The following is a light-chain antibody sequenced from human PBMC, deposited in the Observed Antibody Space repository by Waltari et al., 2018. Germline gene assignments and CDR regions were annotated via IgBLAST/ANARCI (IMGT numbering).Light chain of an antibody. V-gene: IGLV3-21*02. CDR3: QFWDNSNDHPYV. J-gene: IGLJ1*01. CDR1: NFGSIH. Sequence: YVVTQPPSVSVAPGQTARITCGADNFGSIHLHWFQQKPGQAPVMVVYDDDARPPGIPGRFSGSNSGDTATLTISRVEAGDEADYYCQFWDNSNDHPYVFGTGTKVTVL. CDR2: DDD.